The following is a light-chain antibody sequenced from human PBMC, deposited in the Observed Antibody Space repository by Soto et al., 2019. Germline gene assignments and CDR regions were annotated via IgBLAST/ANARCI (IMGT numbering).Light chain of an antibody. J-gene: IGKJ3*01. CDR3: QQYDNVVFT. CDR2: DGS. Sequence: DVQMTPSPSSLSASVGDRITITCQASQDIGKFLNWYQQKPGKAPKILIYDGSNLETGVPGRFSGGGSGTHYTFTSSRLQPEDIGTYYCQQYDNVVFTVGPGTKVDLK. CDR1: QDIGKF. V-gene: IGKV1-33*01.